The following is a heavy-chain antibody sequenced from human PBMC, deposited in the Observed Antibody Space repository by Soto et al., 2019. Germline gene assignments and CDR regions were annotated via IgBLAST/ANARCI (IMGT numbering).Heavy chain of an antibody. CDR1: GYTFTSYG. D-gene: IGHD5-12*01. CDR3: AGDRSGYSAY. CDR2: ISAYNGNT. Sequence: QVQLVQSGAEVKKPGASVKVSCKASGYTFTSYGLSWVRQAPGQGLEWMGWISAYNGNTNYAQKLQGRVTMTTDTTTSTAYMELRSLGSDVSAVYYGAGDRSGYSAYWGQGTLVTVSS. V-gene: IGHV1-18*01. J-gene: IGHJ4*02.